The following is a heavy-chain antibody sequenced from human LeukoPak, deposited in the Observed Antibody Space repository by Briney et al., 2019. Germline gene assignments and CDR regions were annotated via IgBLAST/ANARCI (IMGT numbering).Heavy chain of an antibody. V-gene: IGHV4-30-4*01. CDR1: GGSISSGDYY. D-gene: IGHD4-23*01. Sequence: PSQTLSLTCTVSGGSISSGDYYWSWIRQPPGKGLEWIGYIYYSGGTLYNPALKSRLTLSVDTSKSHFSLRLTSVTAADTAVYYCARLGRGGNSNDAFDVWGQGTMVTVSP. J-gene: IGHJ3*01. CDR3: ARLGRGGNSNDAFDV. CDR2: IYYSGGT.